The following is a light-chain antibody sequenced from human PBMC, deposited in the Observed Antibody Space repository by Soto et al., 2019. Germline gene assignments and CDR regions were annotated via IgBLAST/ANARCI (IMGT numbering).Light chain of an antibody. CDR1: QSVSSSY. CDR2: GAS. J-gene: IGKJ3*01. V-gene: IGKV3-20*01. Sequence: EIVLTQSPGTLSLSPGERATLSCRASQSVSSSYLAWYQQKPGQAPRLLIYGASGRATGIPDRFSGSGSGSDFTLTISRLDPEDFAVYYCQQYGSSIFTFGPGTKVDIK. CDR3: QQYGSSIFT.